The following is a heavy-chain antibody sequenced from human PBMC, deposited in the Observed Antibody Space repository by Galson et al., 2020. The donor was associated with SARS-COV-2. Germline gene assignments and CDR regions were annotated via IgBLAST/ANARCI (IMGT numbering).Heavy chain of an antibody. CDR3: ARDAGGGFADDYVWGGPTGD. D-gene: IGHD3-16*01. Sequence: SETLSLTCTVSGGSISSGSYYWSWIRQPAGKGLEWIGRIYTSGSTNYNPSLKSRVTISVDTSKNQFSLKLSSVTAADTAVYYCARDAGGGFADDYVWGGPTGDWGQGTLVTVSS. CDR1: GGSISSGSYY. V-gene: IGHV4-61*02. CDR2: IYTSGST. J-gene: IGHJ4*02.